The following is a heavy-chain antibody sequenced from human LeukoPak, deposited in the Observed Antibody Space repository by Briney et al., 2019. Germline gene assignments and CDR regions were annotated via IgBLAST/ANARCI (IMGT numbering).Heavy chain of an antibody. CDR2: IIPIFGTA. J-gene: IGHJ4*02. CDR3: ATYSPRDSGRGDF. V-gene: IGHV1-69*05. CDR1: GGTFSSYA. Sequence: SVKVSCKASGGTFSSYAISWVRQAPGQGLEWMGGIIPIFGTANYAQKFQGRVTITTDESTSTAYMELSSLRSEDTAVYYCATYSPRDSGRGDFWGQGTLVTVSS. D-gene: IGHD5-12*01.